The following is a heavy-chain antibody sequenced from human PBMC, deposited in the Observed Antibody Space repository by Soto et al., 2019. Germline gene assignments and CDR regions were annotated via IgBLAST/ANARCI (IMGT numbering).Heavy chain of an antibody. Sequence: QVQLVESGGGVVQPGRSLRLSCAASGFTFSSYGMHWVRQAPGKGLEWVAVISYDGSNKYYADSVKGRFTISRDNSKNTLYLQMNSLRAEDTAVYYCAKDLGYCSGGSCYYYYYYMDVWGKGTTVTVSS. J-gene: IGHJ6*03. V-gene: IGHV3-30*18. CDR3: AKDLGYCSGGSCYYYYYYMDV. CDR2: ISYDGSNK. D-gene: IGHD2-15*01. CDR1: GFTFSSYG.